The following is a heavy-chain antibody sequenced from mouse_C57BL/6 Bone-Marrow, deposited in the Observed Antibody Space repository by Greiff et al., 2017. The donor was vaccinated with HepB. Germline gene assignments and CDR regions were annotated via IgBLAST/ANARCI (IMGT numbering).Heavy chain of an antibody. V-gene: IGHV1-52*01. CDR2: IDPSDSET. J-gene: IGHJ2*01. Sequence: QVQLKQSGAELVRPGSSVKLSCKASGYTYTSYWMHWVKQRPIQGLEWIGNIDPSDSETHYNQKFKDKATLTVDKSSSTAYMQLSSLTSEDSAVYYCAREDADYWGQGTTLTVSS. CDR1: GYTYTSYW. CDR3: AREDADY.